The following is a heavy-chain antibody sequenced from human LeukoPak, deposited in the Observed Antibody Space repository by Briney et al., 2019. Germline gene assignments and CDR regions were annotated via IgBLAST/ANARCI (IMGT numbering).Heavy chain of an antibody. V-gene: IGHV4-39*01. D-gene: IGHD3-3*01. CDR3: ARHGDMRDIYDFWSGYPTPFDY. Sequence: PSETLSLTCTVSGGSISSSSYYWVWIRQPPGKGLEWIVSIYYSGSTYYNPSLKSRVTISVDTSKNQFSLKLSSVTAADTAVYYCARHGDMRDIYDFWSGYPTPFDYWGQGTLVTVSS. CDR1: GGSISSSSYY. CDR2: IYYSGST. J-gene: IGHJ4*02.